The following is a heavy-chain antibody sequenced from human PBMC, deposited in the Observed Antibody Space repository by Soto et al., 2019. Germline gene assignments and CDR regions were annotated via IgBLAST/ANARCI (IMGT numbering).Heavy chain of an antibody. Sequence: QVQLVESGGGVVQPGRSLRLSCAASGSIFGGYGMHWVRQAPGKGLEWVAMMRFDGSNINYADSVMGRFTISRDNSKNTLYLEMNSLRVEDTAVYYCARDEVGGTAFPGYLDYWGEGTLVTVSS. J-gene: IGHJ4*02. CDR3: ARDEVGGTAFPGYLDY. CDR1: GSIFGGYG. CDR2: MRFDGSNI. V-gene: IGHV3-33*01. D-gene: IGHD2-15*01.